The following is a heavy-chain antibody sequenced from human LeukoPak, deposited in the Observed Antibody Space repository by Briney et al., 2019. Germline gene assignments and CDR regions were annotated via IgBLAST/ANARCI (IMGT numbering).Heavy chain of an antibody. J-gene: IGHJ3*02. CDR1: GYTFTCYG. CDR2: ISVYNGNT. V-gene: IGHV1-18*01. CDR3: ARDSIHIVLVVFGGSATFDI. Sequence: ASVKVSCKASGYTFTCYGISWVRQAPGQGLEWMGWISVYNGNTNYAQKLQGRVTMTTDTSTSTAYMELRSLRSDDTAVYYCARDSIHIVLVVFGGSATFDIWGQGTMVTVSS. D-gene: IGHD2-8*02.